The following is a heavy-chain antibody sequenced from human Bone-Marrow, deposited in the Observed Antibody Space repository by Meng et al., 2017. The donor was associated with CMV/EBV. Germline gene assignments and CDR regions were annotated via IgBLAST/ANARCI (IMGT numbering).Heavy chain of an antibody. CDR1: GFTFGDYA. CDR2: IRSKAYGGTT. CDR3: TRGGVPAAIFDY. V-gene: IGHV3-49*04. J-gene: IGHJ4*02. Sequence: GESLKISCTASGFTFGDYAMSWVRQAPGKGLEWVGFIRSKAYGGTTEYAASVKGRFTISRDDSKGIAYLQMNSLKTEDTAVYYCTRGGVPAAIFDYWGQGTLVTVSS. D-gene: IGHD2-2*01.